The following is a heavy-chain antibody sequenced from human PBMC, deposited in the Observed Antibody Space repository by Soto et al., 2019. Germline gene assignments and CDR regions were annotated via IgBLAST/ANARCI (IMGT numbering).Heavy chain of an antibody. CDR1: GYTFTSYC. J-gene: IGHJ4*02. V-gene: IGHV1-18*01. CDR2: ISAYNGNT. Sequence: ASVKVSCKASGYTFTSYCISWVRQAPGQGLEWMGWISAYNGNTNYAQKLQGRVTMTTDTSTSTAYMELRSLRSDDTAVYCCARPYDFWSGSGPFDYWGQGTLVTVSS. CDR3: ARPYDFWSGSGPFDY. D-gene: IGHD3-3*01.